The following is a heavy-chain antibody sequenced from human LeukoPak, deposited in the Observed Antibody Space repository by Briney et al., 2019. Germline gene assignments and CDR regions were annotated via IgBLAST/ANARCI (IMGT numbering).Heavy chain of an antibody. CDR1: GFSFRSYW. J-gene: IGHJ4*02. V-gene: IGHV3-7*01. CDR3: ARIPRGSGWSFLDF. CDR2: IQSDGSVQ. D-gene: IGHD6-19*01. Sequence: GGSLRLSCAASGFSFRSYWMSWVRQAPGKGLEWVANIQSDGSVQQYVDSVKGRLTISRDNAKNSLYLQMNSLSAEDTAVYYCARIPRGSGWSFLDFWGQGTLVTVTS.